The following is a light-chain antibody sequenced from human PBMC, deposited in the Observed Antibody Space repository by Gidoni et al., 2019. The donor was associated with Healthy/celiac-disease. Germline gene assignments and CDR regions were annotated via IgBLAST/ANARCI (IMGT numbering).Light chain of an antibody. V-gene: IGLV6-57*04. Sequence: NFMLTQPHSVSESPGKTVTISCTRSSGSIASNYVQWYQQRPGSAPTTVIYEDNQRPSGVPDRFSGSIDSSSNSASLTISGLKTEDEADYYCQSNDSSNHEVFGGGTKLTVL. CDR2: EDN. CDR1: SGSIASNY. J-gene: IGLJ3*02. CDR3: QSNDSSNHEV.